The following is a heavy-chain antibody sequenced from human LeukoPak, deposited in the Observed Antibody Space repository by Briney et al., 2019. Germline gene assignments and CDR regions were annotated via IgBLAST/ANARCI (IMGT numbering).Heavy chain of an antibody. V-gene: IGHV1-2*02. CDR1: GFTFTGYY. CDR3: ARDLDDSSGDDY. J-gene: IGHJ4*02. D-gene: IGHD3-22*01. CDR2: INPDSGGA. Sequence: ASVKVSCKTSGFTFTGYYIHWVRQAPGQGFEWTGWINPDSGGADYAQKFQGRVTMTRDTSISTVYTELNSLTSDDTAVYYCARDLDDSSGDDYWGQGTLVTVSS.